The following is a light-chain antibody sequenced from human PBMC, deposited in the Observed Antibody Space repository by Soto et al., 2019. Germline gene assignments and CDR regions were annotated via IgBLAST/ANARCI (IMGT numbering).Light chain of an antibody. J-gene: IGLJ1*01. CDR3: SSYSSAVAFV. CDR1: SSDIGAYNY. V-gene: IGLV2-14*01. CDR2: EVT. Sequence: QSALTQPASVSGSPGQSITISCTGTSSDIGAYNYVSWYQQHPGKAPKLMIYEVTNRPSGISNRFSGSRSGNTASLSISGLQAEAEADYFCSSYSSAVAFVFGTGTKVTVL.